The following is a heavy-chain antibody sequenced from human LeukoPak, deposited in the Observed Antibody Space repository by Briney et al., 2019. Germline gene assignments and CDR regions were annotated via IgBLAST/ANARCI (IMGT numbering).Heavy chain of an antibody. CDR2: IYYIGST. D-gene: IGHD2/OR15-2a*01. CDR3: ARPTEKYSYYFDY. V-gene: IGHV4-39*01. J-gene: IGHJ4*02. Sequence: PSETLSLTCTVSGGSISSSSYYWGWSSQARGKGLEWIGSIYYIGSTFYNPSLQCRVTISLDTSKNQFSLKLSSVTAADTAVYYCARPTEKYSYYFDYWGQGTLVTVSS. CDR1: GGSISSSSYY.